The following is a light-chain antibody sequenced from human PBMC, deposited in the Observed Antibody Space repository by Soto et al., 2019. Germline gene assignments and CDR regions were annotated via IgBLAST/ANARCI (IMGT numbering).Light chain of an antibody. CDR3: QQYVFYRGT. Sequence: AIQLTQSPSSLSASVGDRVTITCRASQDIAIYLAWFQQKPGKAPKLLIYDASSLESGVPSRFSGSGSGTEFTLTITSLQPDDFATYYCQQYVFYRGTFGQGTKVDIK. V-gene: IGKV1-13*02. CDR1: QDIAIY. CDR2: DAS. J-gene: IGKJ1*01.